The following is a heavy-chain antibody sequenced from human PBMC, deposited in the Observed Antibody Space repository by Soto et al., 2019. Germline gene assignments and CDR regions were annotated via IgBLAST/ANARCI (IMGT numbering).Heavy chain of an antibody. Sequence: GGSLRLSCTASGFTFGDYAMSWFHQAPGKGLEWVGFIRSKAYGGTTEYAASVKGRFTISRDDSKSIAYLQMNSLKTEDTAVYYCTSPTSGLGELSSDDAFDIWGQGTMVTVSS. D-gene: IGHD3-16*02. CDR3: TSPTSGLGELSSDDAFDI. J-gene: IGHJ3*02. CDR2: IRSKAYGGTT. CDR1: GFTFGDYA. V-gene: IGHV3-49*03.